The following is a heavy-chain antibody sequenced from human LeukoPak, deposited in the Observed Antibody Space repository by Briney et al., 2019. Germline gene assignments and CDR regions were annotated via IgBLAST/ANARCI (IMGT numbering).Heavy chain of an antibody. CDR2: ISGSGSTT. CDR1: GFTFGAYE. Sequence: PGGSLRLSCAASGFTFGAYEMNWVRQAPGKGLEWVSDISGSGSTTYYADSVKGRFTISRDNGKNSLYLHMNSLRAEDTAVYYCARASYDSSYYYPGGAFDIWGQGSMVTVSS. J-gene: IGHJ3*02. D-gene: IGHD3-22*01. V-gene: IGHV3-48*03. CDR3: ARASYDSSYYYPGGAFDI.